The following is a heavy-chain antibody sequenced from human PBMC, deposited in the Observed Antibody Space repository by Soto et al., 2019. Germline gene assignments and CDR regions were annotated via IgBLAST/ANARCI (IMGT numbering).Heavy chain of an antibody. J-gene: IGHJ5*02. CDR3: AKDKPWFDP. Sequence: SETLSLTCAVSGGSISSSNLWSWVRQPPGKGLEWIGEIYHSGSTNYNPSLKSRFTISRDNSKNTLYLQMNSLRAEDTAVYYCAKDKPWFDPWGQGTLVTAPQ. CDR1: GGSISSSNL. V-gene: IGHV4-4*02. CDR2: IYHSGST.